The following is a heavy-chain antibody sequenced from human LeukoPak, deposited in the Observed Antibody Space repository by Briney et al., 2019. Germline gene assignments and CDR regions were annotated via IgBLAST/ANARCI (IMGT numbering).Heavy chain of an antibody. J-gene: IGHJ4*02. D-gene: IGHD6-6*01. V-gene: IGHV3-48*03. CDR3: ARGTGSYILDY. Sequence: PGGSLRLSCAASGFTFSNYEMIWVRQAPGKGLEWISYVSGGGDITDYADSVKGRFTISRDNAKNTLYLQMNSLRAEDTAVYYCARGTGSYILDYWGQGTLVTVSS. CDR1: GFTFSNYE. CDR2: VSGGGDIT.